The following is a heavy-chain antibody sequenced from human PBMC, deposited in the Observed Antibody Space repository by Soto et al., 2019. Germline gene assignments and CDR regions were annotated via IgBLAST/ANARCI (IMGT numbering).Heavy chain of an antibody. J-gene: IGHJ6*03. CDR1: GGSISSGGYY. D-gene: IGHD2-15*01. Sequence: LSLTCTVSGGSISSGGYYWSWIRQHPGKGLEWIGYINYSGSTYYNPSLKSRVTISVDTSKNQFSLKLSSVTAADTAVYYCARGEDCSGGSCYSSVYYMDVWGKGTTVTVSS. V-gene: IGHV4-31*03. CDR2: INYSGST. CDR3: ARGEDCSGGSCYSSVYYMDV.